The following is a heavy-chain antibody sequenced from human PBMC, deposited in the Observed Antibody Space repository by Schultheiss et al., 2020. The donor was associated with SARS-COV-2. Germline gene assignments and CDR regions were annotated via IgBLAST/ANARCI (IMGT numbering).Heavy chain of an antibody. CDR1: GGSISSGGYS. Sequence: SQTLSLTCAVSGGSISSGGYSWSWIRQPAGKGLEWIGYIYYSGSTNYNPSLKSRVAMSVDTSKNQFSLKLRSVTATDTAVYYCASTSDIVVAVATAWGQGTTVTVSS. J-gene: IGHJ6*02. CDR3: ASTSDIVVAVATA. D-gene: IGHD2-15*01. CDR2: IYYSGST. V-gene: IGHV4-61*09.